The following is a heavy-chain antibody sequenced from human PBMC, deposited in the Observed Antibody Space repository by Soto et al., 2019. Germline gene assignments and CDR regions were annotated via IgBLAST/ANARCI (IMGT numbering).Heavy chain of an antibody. CDR3: ARDLSPAYYDFWSGSTPLQRYYYYGMDV. J-gene: IGHJ6*02. Sequence: QVQLVESGGGVVQPGRSLRLSCAASGSTFSSYAMHWVRQAPGKGLEWVAVISYDGSNKYYADSVKGRFTISRDNSKNTLYLQMNSLRAEDTAVYYCARDLSPAYYDFWSGSTPLQRYYYYGMDVWGQGTTVTVSS. V-gene: IGHV3-30-3*01. CDR1: GSTFSSYA. CDR2: ISYDGSNK. D-gene: IGHD3-3*01.